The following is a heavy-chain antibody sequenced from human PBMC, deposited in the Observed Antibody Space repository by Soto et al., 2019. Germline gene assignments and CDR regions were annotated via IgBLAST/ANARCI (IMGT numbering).Heavy chain of an antibody. CDR1: GGSISSYY. CDR3: ARDMTYYYDSSGYYQKNNWFDP. CDR2: IYYSGST. J-gene: IGHJ5*02. Sequence: SETLSLTCTVSGGSISSYYWSWIRQPPWKGLEWIGYIYYSGSTNYNPSLKSRVTISVDTSKNQFSLKLSSVTAADTAVYYCARDMTYYYDSSGYYQKNNWFDPWGQGTLVTVSS. D-gene: IGHD3-22*01. V-gene: IGHV4-59*01.